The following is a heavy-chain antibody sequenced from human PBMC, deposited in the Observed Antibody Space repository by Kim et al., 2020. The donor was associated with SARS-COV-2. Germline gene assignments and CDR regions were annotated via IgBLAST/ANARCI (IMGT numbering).Heavy chain of an antibody. D-gene: IGHD5-18*01. V-gene: IGHV3-21*01. CDR2: ISSSSSYI. J-gene: IGHJ6*02. CDR3: ARGGDSYGNQYYYYGMDV. Sequence: GGSLRLSCAASGFTFSSYSMNWVRQAPGKGLEWVSSISSSSSYIYYADSVKGRFTISRDNAKNSLYLQMNGLRAEDTAVYYCARGGDSYGNQYYYYGMDVWGQGTTVTVSS. CDR1: GFTFSSYS.